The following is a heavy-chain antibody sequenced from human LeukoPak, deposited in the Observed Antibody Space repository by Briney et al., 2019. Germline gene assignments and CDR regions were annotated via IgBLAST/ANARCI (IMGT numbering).Heavy chain of an antibody. CDR2: IKQDGSEK. Sequence: GGSLRLSCAASGFTFSSYWMSWVRQAPGKGLEWVANIKQDGSEKYYVDSVKGRFTISRDNAKNSLYLQMNSLRAEDTAVYYCARGITMTRPNAFDIWGQGTMVTVSS. CDR1: GFTFSSYW. J-gene: IGHJ3*02. D-gene: IGHD3-22*01. CDR3: ARGITMTRPNAFDI. V-gene: IGHV3-7*01.